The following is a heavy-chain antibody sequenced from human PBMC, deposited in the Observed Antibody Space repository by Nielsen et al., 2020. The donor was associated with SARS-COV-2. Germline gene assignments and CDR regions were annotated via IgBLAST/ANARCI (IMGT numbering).Heavy chain of an antibody. V-gene: IGHV3-30*18. Sequence: LKISCAASGFTFSSYGMHWVRQAPGKGLEWVAVISYDGSNKYYADSVKSRFTISRDNSKNTLYLQMNSLRAEDTAVYYCAKDHNGSKQWPPYYYGMDVWGQGTTVTVSS. CDR2: ISYDGSNK. CDR3: AKDHNGSKQWPPYYYGMDV. J-gene: IGHJ6*02. D-gene: IGHD6-19*01. CDR1: GFTFSSYG.